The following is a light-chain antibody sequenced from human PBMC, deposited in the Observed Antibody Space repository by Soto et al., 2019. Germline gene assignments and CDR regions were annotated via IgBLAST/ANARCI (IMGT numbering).Light chain of an antibody. Sequence: QSVLTQPPSASGTPGQRVTISCSGSSSNIGSNIVNWYQQLPGTAPKLLIYSNNQRPSGVPDRFSGSKSGTSASLAISGLQPADVADYDCAAWDDSLNGRVFGGGTKLTVL. CDR1: SSNIGSNI. CDR2: SNN. J-gene: IGLJ3*02. CDR3: AAWDDSLNGRV. V-gene: IGLV1-44*01.